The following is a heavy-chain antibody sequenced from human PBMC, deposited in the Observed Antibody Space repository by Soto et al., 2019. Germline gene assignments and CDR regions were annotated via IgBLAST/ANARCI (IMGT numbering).Heavy chain of an antibody. J-gene: IGHJ4*02. V-gene: IGHV3-30-3*01. CDR3: ARDRDEYSSSSDFDY. CDR2: ISYDGSNK. CDR1: GFTFSSYA. Sequence: QVQLVESGGGVVQPGRSLRLSCAASGFTFSSYAMHWVRQAPGKGLEWVAVISYDGSNKYYADSVKGRFTISRDNSKNTLYLQMNSLRAEDTAVYYCARDRDEYSSSSDFDYWGQGPLVTVSS. D-gene: IGHD6-6*01.